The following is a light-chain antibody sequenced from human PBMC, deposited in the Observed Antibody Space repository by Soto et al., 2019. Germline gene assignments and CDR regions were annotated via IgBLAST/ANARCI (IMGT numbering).Light chain of an antibody. J-gene: IGKJ1*01. CDR3: QQYATVSGT. Sequence: QMTQSPTTLSASVGDTVTVXXRASQSVSGWLAWYQQKPGEAPKLXIYDASALPRGVPSRFSGSGAETKFTLTIACLQPDDFAPYYCQQYATVSGTFGPGTKVDIK. V-gene: IGKV1-5*01. CDR1: QSVSGW. CDR2: DAS.